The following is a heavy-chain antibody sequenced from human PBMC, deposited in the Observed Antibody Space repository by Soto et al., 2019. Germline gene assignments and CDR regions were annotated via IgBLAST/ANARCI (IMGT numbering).Heavy chain of an antibody. CDR2: IYYSGST. CDR3: ARQNVAVAGTVFVDY. V-gene: IGHV4-39*01. CDR1: GGSISSSSYY. J-gene: IGHJ4*02. D-gene: IGHD6-19*01. Sequence: QLQLQESGPGLVKPSETLSLTCTVSGGSISSSSYYWGWIRQPPGKGLEWIGSIYYSGSTYYNPSLKSRVTISVDTSKNQFALKRSSVTAADTAVDYCARQNVAVAGTVFVDYWGQGTLVTVSS.